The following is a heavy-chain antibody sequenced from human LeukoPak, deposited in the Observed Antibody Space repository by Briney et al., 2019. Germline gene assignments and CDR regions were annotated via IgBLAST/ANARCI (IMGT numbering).Heavy chain of an antibody. V-gene: IGHV4-59*08. D-gene: IGHD1/OR15-1a*01. J-gene: IGHJ4*02. CDR3: ARLEQGLACPFH. CDR2: IYYSGST. CDR1: GGSISSYY. Sequence: PSETLSLTCTASGGSISSYYWSWIRQPTGKGLDWIGYIYYSGSTNYNPSLKSRLPISLDTSNKHFSCNQLAVHAADSAVCYLARLEQGLACPFHWGEGTLVAVSS.